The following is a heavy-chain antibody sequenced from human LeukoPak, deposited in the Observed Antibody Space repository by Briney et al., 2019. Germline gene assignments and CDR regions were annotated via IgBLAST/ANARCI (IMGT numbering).Heavy chain of an antibody. CDR1: GFTFSSYT. CDR2: ISDPHSGSQT. Sequence: GGSLRLSCAASGFTFSSYTMNWVRQALGQGLEWVSTISDPHSGSQTHYADSVKGRFTISRDDSQNTVYLQMDSLRAEDTAVYYCTTRLQHQFDYWGQGTQVTVSS. CDR3: TTRLQHQFDY. D-gene: IGHD6-25*01. V-gene: IGHV3-23*01. J-gene: IGHJ4*02.